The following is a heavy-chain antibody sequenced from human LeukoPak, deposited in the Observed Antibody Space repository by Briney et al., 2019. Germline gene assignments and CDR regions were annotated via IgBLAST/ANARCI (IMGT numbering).Heavy chain of an antibody. CDR1: GGSISSYY. Sequence: SETLSLTCTVSGGSISSYYWSWIRQPAGKGLEWIGRIYTSGSTNYNPSLKSRVTISVDTSKNQFSLKLSSVTAADTAVYYCARDFESSITGTTGYYYYYYYMDVWGKGTTVTVSS. D-gene: IGHD1-7*01. J-gene: IGHJ6*03. CDR2: IYTSGST. CDR3: ARDFESSITGTTGYYYYYYYMDV. V-gene: IGHV4-4*07.